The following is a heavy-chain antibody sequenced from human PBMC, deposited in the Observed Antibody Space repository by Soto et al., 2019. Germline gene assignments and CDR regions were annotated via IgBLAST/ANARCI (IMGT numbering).Heavy chain of an antibody. V-gene: IGHV4-31*03. CDR1: IVSMDNGGYY. CDR2: IYSNGDT. D-gene: IGHD6-6*01. J-gene: IGHJ6*04. Sequence: SETLSLTCSFSIVSMDNGGYYCSWIRQLPGKGLEWIGYIYSNGDTYYNPSLKSRVTISVDTSKNQFSLNLTSVTAADTAVYYCARRGGSSSRYYYYALDVWGKGTTLTASS. CDR3: ARRGGSSSRYYYYALDV.